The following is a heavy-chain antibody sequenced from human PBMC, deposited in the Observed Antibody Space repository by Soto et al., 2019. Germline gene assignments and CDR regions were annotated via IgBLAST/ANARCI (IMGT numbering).Heavy chain of an antibody. CDR2: ISRTGDSA. D-gene: IGHD3-22*01. CDR3: AKGPDGSGYYHNWFDS. Sequence: EVHLLESGGALVQPGGSLTLSCAASGFSFSDYAMSWVRQAPGKGLEWVSSISRTGDSAYYADSVKGRFAISRDRSKNRLSLQMNRLRVEATAVYYCAKGPDGSGYYHNWFDSWGQGTLITVSS. V-gene: IGHV3-23*01. CDR1: GFSFSDYA. J-gene: IGHJ5*01.